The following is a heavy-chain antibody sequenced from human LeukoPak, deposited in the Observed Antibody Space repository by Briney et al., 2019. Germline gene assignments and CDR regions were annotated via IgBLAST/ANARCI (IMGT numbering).Heavy chain of an antibody. CDR2: VSAGHHA. D-gene: IGHD5-18*01. CDR1: GFTLGGHD. V-gene: IGHV3-13*01. J-gene: IGHJ4*02. CDR3: VREARGYHYTYFDY. Sequence: GRFLRLSCTASGFTLGGHDMHWVRQTTGDGLEWVAAVSAGHHAFYAGSVKGRFTVSREDAKNSLYLQMNSLRAGDTAVYYCVREARGYHYTYFDYWGQGSLVTVSS.